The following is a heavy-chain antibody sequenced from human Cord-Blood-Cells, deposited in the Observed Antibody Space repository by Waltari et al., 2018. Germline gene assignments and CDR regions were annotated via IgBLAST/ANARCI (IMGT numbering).Heavy chain of an antibody. J-gene: IGHJ4*02. D-gene: IGHD3-22*01. CDR2: ISSSGSTI. Sequence: EVQLVESGGGLVQPGGSLRLYCAASGFTFRSYEMNWVRQAPGKGLEWVSYISSSGSTIYYADSVKGRFTISRDNAKNSLYLQMNSLRAEDTAVYYCASGDGGYTGGFDYWGQGTLVTVSS. CDR3: ASGDGGYTGGFDY. V-gene: IGHV3-48*03. CDR1: GFTFRSYE.